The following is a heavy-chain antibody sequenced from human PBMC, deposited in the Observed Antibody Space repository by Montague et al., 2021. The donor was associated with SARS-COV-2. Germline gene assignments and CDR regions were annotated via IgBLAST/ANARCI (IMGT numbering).Heavy chain of an antibody. V-gene: IGHV4-59*08. J-gene: IGHJ6*02. CDR2: IYYSGST. D-gene: IGHD2-15*01. CDR1: GGSISSYY. CDR3: ARHPVGSFPRYGMDV. Sequence: SDTLSLTCTVSGGSISSYYWSWIRQPPGKGLEWIGYIYYSGSTNYNPSLKSRVTISVDTSKNQFSLKLSSVTAADTAADYCARHPVGSFPRYGMDVWGQGTTVTVSS.